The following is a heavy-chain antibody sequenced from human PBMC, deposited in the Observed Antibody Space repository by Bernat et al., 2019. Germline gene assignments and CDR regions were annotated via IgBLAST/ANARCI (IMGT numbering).Heavy chain of an antibody. Sequence: QLQLQESGPGLVKPSETLSLTCTVSGGSISSSSYYWGWIRQPPGKGLEWIGSIYYSGSTYYKPSLKSRVTISVDTSKNQFSQKLSSVTAADTAVYYRARHLAVAGTTGTFDYWGQGTLVTVSS. D-gene: IGHD6-19*01. CDR3: ARHLAVAGTTGTFDY. CDR1: GGSISSSSYY. V-gene: IGHV4-39*01. J-gene: IGHJ4*02. CDR2: IYYSGST.